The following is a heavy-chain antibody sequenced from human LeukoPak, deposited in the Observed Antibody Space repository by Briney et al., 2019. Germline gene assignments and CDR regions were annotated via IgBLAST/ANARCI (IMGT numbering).Heavy chain of an antibody. Sequence: SETLSLTCAVYGGSFSGYYWTWSRQPPGKGLEWSGEIKRSGTTNYNPSLKSRVTISVDTSKNQFSLRLTSVTAAATPVYYCAGEDDYSEIIDSWGQGTLVTVSS. CDR3: AGEDDYSEIIDS. D-gene: IGHD4-11*01. V-gene: IGHV4-34*01. CDR1: GGSFSGYY. CDR2: IKRSGTT. J-gene: IGHJ4*02.